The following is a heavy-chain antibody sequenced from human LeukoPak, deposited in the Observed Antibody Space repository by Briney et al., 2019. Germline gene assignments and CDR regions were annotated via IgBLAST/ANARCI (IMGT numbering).Heavy chain of an antibody. J-gene: IGHJ4*02. CDR2: INPNSGGT. V-gene: IGHV1-2*06. CDR3: ERDFLYSGWYSNGDY. Sequence: GASVKVSCKASGYTFTGYYMHWVRQAPGQGLEWMGRINPNSGGTNYAQKFQGRVTMTRDTSISTAYMELSRLRSDDTAVYDCERDFLYSGWYSNGDYWGQGTLVTVSS. D-gene: IGHD6-19*01. CDR1: GYTFTGYY.